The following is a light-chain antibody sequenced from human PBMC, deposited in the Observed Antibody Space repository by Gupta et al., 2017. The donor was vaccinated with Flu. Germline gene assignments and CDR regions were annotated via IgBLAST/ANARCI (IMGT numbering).Light chain of an antibody. V-gene: IGKV1-27*01. CDR2: GAS. Sequence: DIQMTQSPSSLSASIGDRVTITCRASKGINNFLAWYQQKPGKVPKLLIYGASTLQSGVPSRFSGSRSGTEFTLTISGLQPEDAAIYYCQKYNSALGTFGPGTTVDIK. J-gene: IGKJ3*01. CDR1: KGINNF. CDR3: QKYNSALGT.